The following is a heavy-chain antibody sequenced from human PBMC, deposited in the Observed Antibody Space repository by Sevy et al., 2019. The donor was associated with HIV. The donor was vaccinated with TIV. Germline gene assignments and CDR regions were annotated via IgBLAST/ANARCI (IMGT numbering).Heavy chain of an antibody. D-gene: IGHD2-15*01. J-gene: IGHJ4*02. CDR3: ARAFCSGARCYSLAY. V-gene: IGHV1-18*01. CDR1: GYTFSTYR. CDR2: ISPHNGDT. Sequence: ASVKVSCKVSGYTFSTYRITWVRQAPGQGLEWMGWISPHNGDTNYARKLQGKVSMTTDTSTTTAYMELRGLTSDDTALYYCARAFCSGARCYSLAYWGQGTLVTVSS.